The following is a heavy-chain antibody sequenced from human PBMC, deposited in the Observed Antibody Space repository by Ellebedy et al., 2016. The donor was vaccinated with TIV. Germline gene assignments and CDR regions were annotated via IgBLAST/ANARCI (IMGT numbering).Heavy chain of an antibody. J-gene: IGHJ4*02. V-gene: IGHV3-23*01. CDR3: ARGKSGTYIHHAFDY. CDR2: ILGGGGTT. Sequence: GESLKISCAASGFTFSSYAMAGVRQTPGKGLEWVSAILGGGGTTYYADSVKGRFTISRDNSKNTLFLQMNSLRDEDTAIYYCARGKSGTYIHHAFDYWGQGTLVTVSS. D-gene: IGHD1-14*01. CDR1: GFTFSSYA.